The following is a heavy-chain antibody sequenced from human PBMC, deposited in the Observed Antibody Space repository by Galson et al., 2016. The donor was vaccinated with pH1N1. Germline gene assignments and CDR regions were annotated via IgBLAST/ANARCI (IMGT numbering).Heavy chain of an antibody. CDR1: GGSISSDSDY. Sequence: TLSLTCTVSGGSISSDSDYWTWIRQPAGKGLEWIGRASGTGTTNYNPSLKSRVTISIDTSKNQFSLKMASVTAADTAVYFSARESLEWLIISGHRVELNWFDSWGQGTLVTVSS. D-gene: IGHD3-3*01. CDR2: ASGTGTT. V-gene: IGHV4-61*02. CDR3: ARESLEWLIISGHRVELNWFDS. J-gene: IGHJ5*01.